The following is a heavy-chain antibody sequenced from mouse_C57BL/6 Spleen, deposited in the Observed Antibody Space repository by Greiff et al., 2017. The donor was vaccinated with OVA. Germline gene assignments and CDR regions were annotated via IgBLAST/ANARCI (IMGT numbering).Heavy chain of an antibody. CDR3: ASSGTRYFDV. Sequence: EVKLMESGGGLVQPGGSLSLSCAASGFTFTDYYMSWVRQPPGKALEWLGFIRNKANGYTTEYSASVKGRFTISRDNSQSILYLQMNALRAEDSATYYCASSGTRYFDVWGTGTTVTVSS. CDR1: GFTFTDYY. V-gene: IGHV7-3*01. J-gene: IGHJ1*03. D-gene: IGHD3-2*02. CDR2: IRNKANGYTT.